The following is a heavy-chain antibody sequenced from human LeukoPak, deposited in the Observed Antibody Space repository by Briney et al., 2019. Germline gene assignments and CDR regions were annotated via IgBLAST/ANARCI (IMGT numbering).Heavy chain of an antibody. CDR3: ARVPWLQIDY. CDR2: IKQDGSEK. Sequence: GGSLRLSCAASGFTFSSYWMSWVRQSPGKGLEWVSNIKQDGSEKYYVDSVKGRFTISRDNAKNSLYLQMNSLRAEDTAAYYCARVPWLQIDYWGQGTLVTVSS. V-gene: IGHV3-7*01. D-gene: IGHD5-24*01. J-gene: IGHJ4*02. CDR1: GFTFSSYW.